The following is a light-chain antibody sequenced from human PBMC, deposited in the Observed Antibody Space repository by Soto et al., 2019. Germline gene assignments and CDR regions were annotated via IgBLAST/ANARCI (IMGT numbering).Light chain of an antibody. Sequence: DIVMTQSPLSLPVTPGEPASISCRSSRSILSSNGYNYLDWYVQRPGQSPQLQIYLASNRASGVPDRFSGSGSGTDFTLKISRVEAEDVGVYYCMQGLTTPLTFGGGTKVEIK. J-gene: IGKJ4*01. CDR1: RSILSSNGYNY. V-gene: IGKV2-28*01. CDR3: MQGLTTPLT. CDR2: LAS.